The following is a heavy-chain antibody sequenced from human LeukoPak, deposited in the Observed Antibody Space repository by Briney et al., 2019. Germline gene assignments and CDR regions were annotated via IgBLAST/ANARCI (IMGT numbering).Heavy chain of an antibody. Sequence: PGRSLRLSCAASGFTFSSYGMHWVRQAPGKGLEWVAVIWYDGSNKYYADSVKGRFTISRDNSKNTLYLQMNSLRAEDTAVYYCARAYSSSRLELGGYWGQGTLVTVSS. J-gene: IGHJ4*02. CDR3: ARAYSSSRLELGGY. V-gene: IGHV3-33*01. CDR2: IWYDGSNK. D-gene: IGHD6-13*01. CDR1: GFTFSSYG.